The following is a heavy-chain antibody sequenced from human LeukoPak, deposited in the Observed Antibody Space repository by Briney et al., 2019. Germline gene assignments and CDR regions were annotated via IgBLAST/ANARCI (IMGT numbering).Heavy chain of an antibody. D-gene: IGHD4-11*01. CDR1: GYTFTSYY. CDR3: ASGPKTVTTYYYYYYGMDV. Sequence: GASVKVSCKASGYTFTSYYMHWVRQAPGQGLEWMGIINPSGGSTSYAQKFQGRVTMTRDTSTSTVYMELSSLRSEDTAVYYCASGPKTVTTYYYYYYGMDVWGQGTTVTVSS. CDR2: INPSGGST. V-gene: IGHV1-46*01. J-gene: IGHJ6*02.